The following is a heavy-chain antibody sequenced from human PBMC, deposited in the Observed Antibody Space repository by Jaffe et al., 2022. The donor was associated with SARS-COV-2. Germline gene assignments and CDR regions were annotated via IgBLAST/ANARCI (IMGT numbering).Heavy chain of an antibody. CDR1: GFTFDDYT. V-gene: IGHV3-43*01. J-gene: IGHJ4*02. CDR3: AKDSAAGGGYYFDY. Sequence: EVQLVESGGVVVQPGGSLRLSCAASGFTFDDYTMHWVRQAPGKGLEWVSLISWDGGSTYYADSVKGRFTISRDNSKNSLYLQMNSLRTEDTALYYCAKDSAAGGGYYFDYWGQGTLVTVSS. D-gene: IGHD6-13*01. CDR2: ISWDGGST.